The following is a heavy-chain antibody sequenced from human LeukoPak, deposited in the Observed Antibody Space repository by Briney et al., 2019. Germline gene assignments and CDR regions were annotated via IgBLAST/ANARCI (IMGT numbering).Heavy chain of an antibody. CDR3: ARGGENGCLDF. CDR2: INRGGSVV. V-gene: IGHV3-74*01. D-gene: IGHD3-10*01. Sequence: GGSLRLSCAASGFTFSDFWMYWVRQVPGKGLAWVSRINRGGSVVKYADSVMGRFTISRDDAKNTLYLQLNSLRAEDTAVYYCARGGENGCLDFWGQGILVTVSS. J-gene: IGHJ4*02. CDR1: GFTFSDFW.